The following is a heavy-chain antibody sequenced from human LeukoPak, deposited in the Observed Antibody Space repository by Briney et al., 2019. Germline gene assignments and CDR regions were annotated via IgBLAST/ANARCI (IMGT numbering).Heavy chain of an antibody. V-gene: IGHV4-59*08. CDR2: IYYSGRT. D-gene: IGHD6-19*01. CDR3: ARHPTGGYTSDWYAYYYHGMDV. J-gene: IGHJ6*02. Sequence: KPSETLSLTCTVSGGLINNYYWSWIRQPPEKGLEWIGYIYYSGRTNYNPSLKSRVTISVDTSKNQFSLRLSSVTAADTAVYHCARHPTGGYTSDWYAYYYHGMDVWGQGTTVTVYS. CDR1: GGLINNYY.